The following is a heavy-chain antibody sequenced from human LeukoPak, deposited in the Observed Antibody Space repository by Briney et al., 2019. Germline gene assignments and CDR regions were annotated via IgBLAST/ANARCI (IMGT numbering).Heavy chain of an antibody. V-gene: IGHV3-21*04. J-gene: IGHJ6*03. CDR3: ARASGDWGYYYYYYMDV. CDR1: GFTFSNYW. CDR2: ISSSSSYI. D-gene: IGHD3/OR15-3a*01. Sequence: PGGSLRLSCAASGFTFSNYWMSWVRQAPGKGLEWVSSISSSSSYIYYADSVKGRFTISRDNSKNTLYLQMNSLRAEDTAVYYCARASGDWGYYYYYYMDVWGKGTTVTVSS.